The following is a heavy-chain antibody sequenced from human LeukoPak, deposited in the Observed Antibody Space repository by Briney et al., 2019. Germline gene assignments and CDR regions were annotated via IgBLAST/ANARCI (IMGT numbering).Heavy chain of an antibody. CDR1: GYTFTGYH. J-gene: IGHJ5*02. CDR2: INPDSGGT. Sequence: ASVKVSCKASGYTFTGYHMHWVRQAPGQGLEWMGWINPDSGGTDYAQKFQGRVTITRNTSISTAYMELSSLRSEDTAVYYCARGGRRYWYYGSGSYYNPNWFDPWGQGTLVTVSS. D-gene: IGHD3-10*01. CDR3: ARGGRRYWYYGSGSYYNPNWFDP. V-gene: IGHV1-8*03.